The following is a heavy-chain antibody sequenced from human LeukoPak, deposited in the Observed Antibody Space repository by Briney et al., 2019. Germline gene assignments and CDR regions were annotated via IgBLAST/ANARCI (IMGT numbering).Heavy chain of an antibody. CDR1: GGSISSSSYY. CDR3: ARDPGRYDSSGYYGY. CDR2: IYYSGST. Sequence: SETLSLTCTVSGGSISSSSYYWGWIRQPPGKGLEWIGSIYYSGSTYYNPSLKSRVTISVDTSKNQFSLKLSSVTAADTAVYYCARDPGRYDSSGYYGYWGQGTLVTVSS. V-gene: IGHV4-39*07. J-gene: IGHJ4*02. D-gene: IGHD3-22*01.